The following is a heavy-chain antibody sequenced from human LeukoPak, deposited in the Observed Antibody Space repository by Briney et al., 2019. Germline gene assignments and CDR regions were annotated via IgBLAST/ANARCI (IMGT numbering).Heavy chain of an antibody. CDR2: VSRSGST. D-gene: IGHD2-8*01. CDR3: ARGALYCTNGVCYTGNWFDP. CDR1: GGSISSGSYY. V-gene: IGHV4-61*02. Sequence: SETLSLTCTVSGGSISSGSYYWRWIPQPAGKGLEWIVRVSRSGSTDYNASLKSRVTISVDTSKNQFSLKLSSVTAADTAVYYCARGALYCTNGVCYTGNWFDPWGQGTLVTVSS. J-gene: IGHJ5*02.